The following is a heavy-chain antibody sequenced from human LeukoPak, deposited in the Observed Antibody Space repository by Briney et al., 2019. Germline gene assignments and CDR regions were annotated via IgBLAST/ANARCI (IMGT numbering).Heavy chain of an antibody. CDR2: ISAYNGNT. CDR3: ARLGYILTGYYGYYFYY. Sequence: APVKVSCKASGYTFTSYGISWVRQAPGQGLEWMGWISAYNGNTNHAQKLQGRVTMTTDTSTSTAYMELRSLRSDDTAVYYCARLGYILTGYYGYYFYYWGQGTVVIVSS. V-gene: IGHV1-18*04. CDR1: GYTFTSYG. J-gene: IGHJ4*02. D-gene: IGHD3-9*01.